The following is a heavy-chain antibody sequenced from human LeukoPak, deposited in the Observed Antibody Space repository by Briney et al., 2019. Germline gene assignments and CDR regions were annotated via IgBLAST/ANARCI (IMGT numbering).Heavy chain of an antibody. CDR1: GGSISSSSYY. Sequence: SETLSLTCTVSGGSISSSSYYWGWIRQPPGKGLEWFGSIYYSGSTYYNPSLKSRVTISVDTSKNQFSLKLSSVTAADTAVYYCASNSPMIVVVTSFDYWGQGTLVTVSS. D-gene: IGHD3-22*01. V-gene: IGHV4-39*07. J-gene: IGHJ4*02. CDR3: ASNSPMIVVVTSFDY. CDR2: IYYSGST.